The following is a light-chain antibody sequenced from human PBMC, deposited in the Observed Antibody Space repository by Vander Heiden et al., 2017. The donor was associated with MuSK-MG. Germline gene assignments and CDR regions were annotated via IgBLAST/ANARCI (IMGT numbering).Light chain of an antibody. J-gene: IGLJ2*01. CDR3: CSYAGSYTLV. CDR2: DCS. CDR1: RTDVSGYNH. V-gene: IGLV2-11*01. Sequence: QSPLTQPLSLSGSTGQSVTISCTATRTDVSGYNHVCWYQQHPGEAPKIMIYDCSKRPAGVPDRFSGSKSDNTASLTITGLQAEDEADYYCCSYAGSYTLVFGGGTKLTVL.